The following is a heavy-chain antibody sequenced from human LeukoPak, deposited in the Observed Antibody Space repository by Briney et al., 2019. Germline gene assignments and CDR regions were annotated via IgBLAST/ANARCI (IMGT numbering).Heavy chain of an antibody. J-gene: IGHJ6*03. CDR3: RCAATPDYYYYMDV. Sequence: PSETLSLTCTVSGGSISSGSYYWSSIRQPAGKGLEWIGRIYTSGSTNYNPSLKSRVTISVDTSKNQFSLKLSSVTAADTAVYYCRCAATPDYYYYMDVWGKGTTVTVSS. CDR1: GGSISSGSYY. CDR2: IYTSGST. V-gene: IGHV4-61*02. D-gene: IGHD2-15*01.